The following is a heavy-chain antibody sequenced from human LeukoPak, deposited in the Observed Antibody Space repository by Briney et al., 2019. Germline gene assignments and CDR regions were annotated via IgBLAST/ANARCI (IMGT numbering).Heavy chain of an antibody. V-gene: IGHV4-39*07. CDR2: FYYTGIT. Sequence: SETLSLTCSVSGGSVSGRSYYWGWIRQPPGKGLEWIGSFYYTGITYFNPSLKGRVTVSVDTSRKHFSLKLTSVTAADTAVYYCARGPVVVVAATHYFDSWGQGTLVTVSS. J-gene: IGHJ4*02. D-gene: IGHD2-15*01. CDR1: GGSVSGRSYY. CDR3: ARGPVVVVAATHYFDS.